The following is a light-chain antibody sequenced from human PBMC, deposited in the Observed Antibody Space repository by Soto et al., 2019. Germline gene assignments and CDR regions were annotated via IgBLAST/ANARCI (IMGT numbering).Light chain of an antibody. Sequence: DIPMTQSPSSLSASVGDRVTITCRASQGISNYLAWYQQKPGKVPKLLIYAASTLQSGVPSRFSGSGSGTDFTLTISSLQPEDVATYYCQKYNSVPLCTFGQGTKVEIK. CDR1: QGISNY. J-gene: IGKJ1*01. V-gene: IGKV1-27*01. CDR2: AAS. CDR3: QKYNSVPLCT.